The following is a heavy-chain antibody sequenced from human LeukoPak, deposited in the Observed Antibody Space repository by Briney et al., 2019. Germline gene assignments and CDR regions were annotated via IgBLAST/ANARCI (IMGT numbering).Heavy chain of an antibody. CDR3: ARSLIVVVTAISYFDY. J-gene: IGHJ4*02. CDR1: GGSISSGSYY. CDR2: IYTSGST. V-gene: IGHV4-61*02. D-gene: IGHD2-21*02. Sequence: PSQTLSLTCTVSGGSISSGSYYWSWIRQPAGKGLEWIGRIYTSGSTNYNPSLKSRVTISVDTSKNQFSLKLSSVTAADTAVYYCARSLIVVVTAISYFDYWGQGTLVTVSS.